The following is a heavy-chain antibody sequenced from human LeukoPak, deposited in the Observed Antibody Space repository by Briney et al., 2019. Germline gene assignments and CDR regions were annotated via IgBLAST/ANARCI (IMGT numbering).Heavy chain of an antibody. Sequence: SVKVSCKASGGTFSSYAVSWVRQAPGQGLEWMGGIIPIFGTANYAQKFQGRVTTTADESTSTAYMELSSLRSEDTAVYYCARDYSNWFDPWGQGTLVTVSS. J-gene: IGHJ5*02. CDR2: IIPIFGTA. CDR1: GGTFSSYA. V-gene: IGHV1-69*13. CDR3: ARDYSNWFDP. D-gene: IGHD4-11*01.